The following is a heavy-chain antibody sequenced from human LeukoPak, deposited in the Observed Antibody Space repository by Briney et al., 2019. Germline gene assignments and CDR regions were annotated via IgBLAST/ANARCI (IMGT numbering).Heavy chain of an antibody. CDR2: IRSKAYGGTT. V-gene: IGHV3-49*04. Sequence: GGSLRLSCTASGFTFGGYAMSWVRQAPGKGLEWVGFIRSKAYGGTTEYAASVKGRFTISRDDSKSIAYLQMNSLKTEDTAVYYCTSSSAGDYWGQGTLVTVSS. J-gene: IGHJ4*02. D-gene: IGHD6-19*01. CDR3: TSSSAGDY. CDR1: GFTFGGYA.